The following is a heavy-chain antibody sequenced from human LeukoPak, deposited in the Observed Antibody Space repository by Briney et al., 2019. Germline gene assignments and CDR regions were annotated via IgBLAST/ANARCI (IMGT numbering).Heavy chain of an antibody. CDR3: ARSWSSGWYYFDY. CDR1: DGSISSYY. J-gene: IGHJ4*02. Sequence: SETLSLTCTVSDGSISSYYWSWIRQPPGKGLEWIGYIYYNGSTNYTPSLKSRVTISVDRSNNQFSLKLTSVTAADSAVYYCARSWSSGWYYFDYWGQGTLVTVSS. D-gene: IGHD6-19*01. V-gene: IGHV4-59*08. CDR2: IYYNGST.